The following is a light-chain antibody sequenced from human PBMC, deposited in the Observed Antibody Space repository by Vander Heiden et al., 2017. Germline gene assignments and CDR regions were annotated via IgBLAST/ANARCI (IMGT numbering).Light chain of an antibody. CDR1: SRVVGSYNL. CDR3: CSYAGSSTDVV. CDR2: GGS. V-gene: IGLV2-23*01. Sequence: QPAQTQPASVSGSPGQSIIISCTGTSRVVGSYNLVTWYQQGPGKAPKLMIYGGSKRPSGVSNRFSGSKSGNTASLTVSGLQAEDEADYYCCSYAGSSTDVVFGGGTKLTVL. J-gene: IGLJ2*01.